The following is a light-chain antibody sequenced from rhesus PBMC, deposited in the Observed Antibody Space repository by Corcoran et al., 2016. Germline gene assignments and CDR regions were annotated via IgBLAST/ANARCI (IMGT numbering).Light chain of an antibody. CDR3: QQHDNSPPT. V-gene: IGKV1-69*01. Sequence: DIQMTQSPSSLSASVGDRVTITCRASQGISNWLAWYQQKPGKVPKLLIYRASNLETGVPSRFSGSGSGTDFTLTISSLQPEDNATCYCQQHDNSPPTFGGGAKVEIK. CDR1: QGISNW. CDR2: RAS. J-gene: IGKJ4*01.